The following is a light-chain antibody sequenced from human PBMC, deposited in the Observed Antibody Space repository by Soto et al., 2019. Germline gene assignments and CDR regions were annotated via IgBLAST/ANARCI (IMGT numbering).Light chain of an antibody. CDR3: QQYNNWLGT. Sequence: EKVMTQSPATLSMSPGERATLTCWASQSISSSLAWYQQKPGQAPRLLIYGASTRATGIPARFSGSGSGTEFTLTISSLQSEDFAVYYCQQYNNWLGTFGQGTKVDIK. J-gene: IGKJ1*01. CDR1: QSISSS. V-gene: IGKV3-15*01. CDR2: GAS.